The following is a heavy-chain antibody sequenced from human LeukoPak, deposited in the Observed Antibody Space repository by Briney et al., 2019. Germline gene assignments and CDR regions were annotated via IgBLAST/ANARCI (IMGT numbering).Heavy chain of an antibody. CDR3: ARALRYYSDSSGYAFDY. CDR2: IIPIFRTA. CDR1: GYTFTSYG. Sequence: SVKVSCKASGYTFTSYGISWVRQAPGQGLEWMGGIIPIFRTANYAQKFQGRVTITADESTSTAYMELSSLRSEDTAVYYCARALRYYSDSSGYAFDYWGQGTLVTVSS. J-gene: IGHJ4*02. D-gene: IGHD3-22*01. V-gene: IGHV1-69*13.